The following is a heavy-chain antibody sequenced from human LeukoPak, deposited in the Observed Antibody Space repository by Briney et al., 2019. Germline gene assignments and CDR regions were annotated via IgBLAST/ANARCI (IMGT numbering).Heavy chain of an antibody. CDR3: ARVREITVLDY. V-gene: IGHV3-30*04. CDR2: ISYDGSNK. J-gene: IGHJ4*02. CDR1: GFTFSSYA. Sequence: GGSLRLSRAASGFTFSSYAMHWVRQAPGKGLEWVAVISYDGSNKYYADSVKGRFTISRDNSKNTLYLQMNSLRAEDTAVYYCARVREITVLDYWGQGTLVTVSS. D-gene: IGHD1-14*01.